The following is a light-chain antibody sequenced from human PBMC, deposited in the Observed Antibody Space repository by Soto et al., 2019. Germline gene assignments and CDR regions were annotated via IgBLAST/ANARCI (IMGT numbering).Light chain of an antibody. CDR2: GAS. J-gene: IGKJ2*01. V-gene: IGKV3-15*01. CDR1: QGVGNT. Sequence: EIVLTQSPATLSVSLGGSATLSCRASQGVGNTLAWFQQKPSQPPSLLVYGASTRATGVPARFSGSDSGTEFTLTVSSLQSEDIAIYYCQQYKSWPYTFGQGTKLEIE. CDR3: QQYKSWPYT.